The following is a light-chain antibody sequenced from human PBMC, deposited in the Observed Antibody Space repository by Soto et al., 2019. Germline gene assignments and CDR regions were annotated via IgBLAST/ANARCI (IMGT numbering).Light chain of an antibody. Sequence: QSALTQPDSVSGSPGQSITISCTGTAGDVGSYNLVSWYQQRPGKAPKLLIYEATKRPLGLSNRFSGSRSGNTASLTISGLQAEDGADYYCSSYASYISSYVFGPGTQVTVL. CDR2: EAT. V-gene: IGLV2-23*01. J-gene: IGLJ1*01. CDR1: AGDVGSYNL. CDR3: SSYASYISSYV.